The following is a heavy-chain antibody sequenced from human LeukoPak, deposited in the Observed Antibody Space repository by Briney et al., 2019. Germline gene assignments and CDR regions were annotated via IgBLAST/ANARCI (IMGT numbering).Heavy chain of an antibody. Sequence: GGSLRLSCAAAGFMVSNYVMYWVRQAPGKGLEWVSVISASGGTVDYADSVRGRFTISRDNSKNTLYLQVDSLRAEDTAVYHCAKGGRGTYYSDSWGQGTLVTVSS. V-gene: IGHV3-23*01. J-gene: IGHJ4*02. CDR1: GFMVSNYV. CDR2: ISASGGTV. D-gene: IGHD3-16*01. CDR3: AKGGRGTYYSDS.